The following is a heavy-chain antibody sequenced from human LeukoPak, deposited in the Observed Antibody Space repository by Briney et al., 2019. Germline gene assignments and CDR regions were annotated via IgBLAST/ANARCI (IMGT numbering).Heavy chain of an antibody. CDR1: GGSISSYY. V-gene: IGHV4-4*07. CDR2: IYTSGST. J-gene: IGHJ6*02. D-gene: IGHD3-10*01. CDR3: ARDKKVRGYDGMDV. Sequence: PSETLSLTCTASGGSISSYYWSWIRQPAGKGLEWIGRIYTSGSTNYNPSLKSRVTMSVDTSKNQFSLKLSSVTAADTAVYYCARDKKVRGYDGMDVWGQGTTVTVSS.